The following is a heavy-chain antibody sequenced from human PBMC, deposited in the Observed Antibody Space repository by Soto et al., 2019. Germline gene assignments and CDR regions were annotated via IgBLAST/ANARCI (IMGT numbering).Heavy chain of an antibody. CDR3: TRDASRDSSARGWFDP. Sequence: PGGSLRLSCAASGFTFRSFTMNWVRQAPVKVLEWVSTISSNSAYIYYTDALRGRFTISRDNAKNSLHLQMNSLRAEDTAVYYCTRDASRDSSARGWFDPWGPGTLVTVSS. J-gene: IGHJ5*02. V-gene: IGHV3-21*01. CDR1: GFTFRSFT. D-gene: IGHD6-13*01. CDR2: ISSNSAYI.